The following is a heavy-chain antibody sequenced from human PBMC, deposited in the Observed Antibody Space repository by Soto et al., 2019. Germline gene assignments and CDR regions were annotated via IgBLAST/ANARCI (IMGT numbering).Heavy chain of an antibody. CDR3: AKDMAVFGESLDY. D-gene: IGHD3-10*02. CDR2: ISASGGST. J-gene: IGHJ4*02. V-gene: IGHV3-23*01. Sequence: PGGSLRLSCAASRFTFSSYAMSWVRQAPGKGLEWVSAISASGGSTYYADSVKGRFTISRDSSKNTLYLQMTSLRAEDTAVYYCAKDMAVFGESLDYWGQGTLVTVSS. CDR1: RFTFSSYA.